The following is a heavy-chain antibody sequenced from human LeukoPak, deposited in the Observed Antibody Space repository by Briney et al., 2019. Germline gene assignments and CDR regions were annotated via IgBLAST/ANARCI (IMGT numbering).Heavy chain of an antibody. D-gene: IGHD6-19*01. CDR1: GFIVSINY. Sequence: GGSLRVSCAASGFIVSINYMNWVRQAPGKGLEWVSVIYSGGSTYYADSVEGRFTISRDNSENTLYLQMNSLRAEDTAVYYCARAVAGKGGAFDIWGQGTMLTVSS. V-gene: IGHV3-53*01. CDR3: ARAVAGKGGAFDI. CDR2: IYSGGST. J-gene: IGHJ3*02.